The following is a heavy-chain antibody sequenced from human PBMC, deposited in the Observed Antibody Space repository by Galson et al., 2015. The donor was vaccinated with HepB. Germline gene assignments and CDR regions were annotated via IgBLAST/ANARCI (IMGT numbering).Heavy chain of an antibody. CDR3: AWFYGSGSYYEWYFDL. V-gene: IGHV3-74*01. J-gene: IGHJ2*01. D-gene: IGHD3-10*01. CDR2: INTDGTTT. CDR1: RFTFSTYW. Sequence: SLRLSCAASRFTFSTYWMHWVRQAPGKGLVWVSLINTDGTTTSYADSVKGRFTISRDNAKNTLYLQMNSLRAEHTAVYFCAWFYGSGSYYEWYFDLWGRGTLVTVSS.